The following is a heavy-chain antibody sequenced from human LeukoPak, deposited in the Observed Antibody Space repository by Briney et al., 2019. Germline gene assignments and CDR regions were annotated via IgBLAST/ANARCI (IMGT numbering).Heavy chain of an antibody. V-gene: IGHV1-18*01. J-gene: IGHJ4*02. D-gene: IGHD3-10*01. Sequence: ASVKVTCKASGYTFTSYGISWVRQAPGQGLEWMGWISANDGNTDYPQKLQGRVTMTTDTSTSTAYMELRSLRSDDTAVYYCARESHVTREDYWGQGTLVTVSS. CDR3: ARESHVTREDY. CDR2: ISANDGNT. CDR1: GYTFTSYG.